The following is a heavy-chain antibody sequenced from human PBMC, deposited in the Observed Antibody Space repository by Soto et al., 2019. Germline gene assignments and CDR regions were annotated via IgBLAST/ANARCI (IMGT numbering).Heavy chain of an antibody. J-gene: IGHJ4*02. V-gene: IGHV3-30*18. CDR2: ISYDGSNK. CDR1: GFTYSSYG. CDR3: AKSYYGSGRSALDY. D-gene: IGHD3-10*01. Sequence: QVKLVESGGGVVQPGRSLRLSCAASGFTYSSYGMHWVRQAPGKGLEWVAVISYDGSNKYYADSVKGRFTISRDNSKNTLYLQMNSLRAEDTAVYYCAKSYYGSGRSALDYWGQGTLVTVSS.